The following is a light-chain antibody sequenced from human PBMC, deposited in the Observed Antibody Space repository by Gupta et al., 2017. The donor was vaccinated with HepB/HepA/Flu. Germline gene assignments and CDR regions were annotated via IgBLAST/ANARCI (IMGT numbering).Light chain of an antibody. V-gene: IGLV3-21*04. CDR1: NLERKS. J-gene: IGLJ3*02. CDR3: QVWDGTSDHPV. Sequence: SYVLTQPPSVSVAPEQTATITCGGDNLERKSVHWYQQKPGQAPVMVIYYNRARPSGSPERISGSNSGTTATVTISRVEAGDEADYFCQVWDGTSDHPVFGGGTKLTVL. CDR2: YNR.